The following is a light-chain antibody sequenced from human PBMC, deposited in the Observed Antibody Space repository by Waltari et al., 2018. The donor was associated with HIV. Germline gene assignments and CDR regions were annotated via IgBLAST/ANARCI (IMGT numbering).Light chain of an antibody. CDR2: RDD. V-gene: IGLV3-25*03. CDR1: LHDRM. CDR3: QSTFDTGTII. J-gene: IGLJ2*01. Sequence: SFELTQPPSVSVSPGQTARITCSGLHDRMGAWYQVKSGQAPSMIIFRDDQRPSWIPARFSGSRSGRRLTLTSTGVQDDDEAGYVCQSTFDTGTIIFGAGT.